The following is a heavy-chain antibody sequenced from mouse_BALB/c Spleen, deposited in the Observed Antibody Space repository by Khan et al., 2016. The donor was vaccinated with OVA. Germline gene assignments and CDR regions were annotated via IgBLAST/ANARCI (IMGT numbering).Heavy chain of an antibody. J-gene: IGHJ2*01. CDR3: WILL. Sequence: EVKLEVSGGGLVQPGGSMKLSCVVSGFTFSNYWMNWVRQSPEKGLEWVAAIRMKSDDYVTHYAESGRGRITIERDDYKSRVYLKMNNIRAAATGIYYCWILLWGQGTTLTVSS. CDR1: GFTFSNYW. V-gene: IGHV6-6*02. CDR2: IRMKSDDYVT.